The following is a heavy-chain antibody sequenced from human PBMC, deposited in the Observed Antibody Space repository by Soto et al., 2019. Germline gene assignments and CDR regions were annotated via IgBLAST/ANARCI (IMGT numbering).Heavy chain of an antibody. Sequence: LRLSCEASGFTFSGFDMHWVRQPTGKGLEWVSSIGTAGDTYYAVSVKGRFTISRDNVKNTVYLEMNDLRVDDTAVYYCARDKTQGAGWFDPWGRGTLVTVSS. CDR1: GFTFSGFD. J-gene: IGHJ5*02. CDR3: ARDKTQGAGWFDP. CDR2: IGTAGDT. V-gene: IGHV3-13*01. D-gene: IGHD1-26*01.